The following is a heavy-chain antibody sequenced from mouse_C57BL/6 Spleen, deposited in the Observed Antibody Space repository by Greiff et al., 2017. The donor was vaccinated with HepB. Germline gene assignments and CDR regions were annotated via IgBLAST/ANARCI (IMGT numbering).Heavy chain of an antibody. CDR3: AREPSWPTVWYFDV. CDR2: IYPGSGNT. Sequence: QVQLQQSGAELVRPGASVKLSCKASGYTFTDYYINWVKQRPGQGLEWIARIYPGSGNTYYNEKFKGKATLTAEKSSSTAYMQRSSLTSEDSAVYFCAREPSWPTVWYFDVWGTGTTVTVSS. CDR1: GYTFTDYY. J-gene: IGHJ1*03. V-gene: IGHV1-76*01.